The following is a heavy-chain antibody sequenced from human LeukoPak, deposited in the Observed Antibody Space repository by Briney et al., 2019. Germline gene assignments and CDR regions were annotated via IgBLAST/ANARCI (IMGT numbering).Heavy chain of an antibody. CDR1: GASISSYY. D-gene: IGHD1-14*01. J-gene: IGHJ6*02. CDR2: VYYSGST. CDR3: ARNRAMDV. Sequence: SETLSLTCTVSGASISSYYWSWIRQPPGKGLEWIGCVYYSGSTNYNPSLRSRVTTSLDTSKNQFSLKLSSVTAADTAVYYCARNRAMDVWGQGTTVTVSS. V-gene: IGHV4-59*01.